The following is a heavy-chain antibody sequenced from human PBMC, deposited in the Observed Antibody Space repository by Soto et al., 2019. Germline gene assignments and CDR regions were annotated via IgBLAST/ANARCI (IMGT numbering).Heavy chain of an antibody. CDR2: IYHSGST. V-gene: IGHV4-39*07. Sequence: SETLSLTCTVSGGSISSSSYYWGWIRQPPGKGLEWIGYIYHSGSTYYNPSLKSRVTISVDRSKNQFSLKLSSVTAADTAVYYCARDGGNDRYYFDYWGQGTLVTVSS. J-gene: IGHJ4*02. CDR3: ARDGGNDRYYFDY. CDR1: GGSISSSSYY. D-gene: IGHD2-15*01.